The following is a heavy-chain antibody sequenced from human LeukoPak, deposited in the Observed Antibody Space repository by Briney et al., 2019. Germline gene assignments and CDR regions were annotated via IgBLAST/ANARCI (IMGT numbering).Heavy chain of an antibody. CDR1: GGSISSGDYY. Sequence: PSQTLSLTCTVSGGSISSGDYYWSWIRQPPGKGLEWIGYIYYSGSTYYNPSLKSRVTISVDTSKNQFSLKLSSVTAADTAVYYCARDGGRIAAAGHYYHYGMDVWGQGTTVTVSS. CDR2: IYYSGST. V-gene: IGHV4-30-4*01. J-gene: IGHJ6*02. D-gene: IGHD6-13*01. CDR3: ARDGGRIAAAGHYYHYGMDV.